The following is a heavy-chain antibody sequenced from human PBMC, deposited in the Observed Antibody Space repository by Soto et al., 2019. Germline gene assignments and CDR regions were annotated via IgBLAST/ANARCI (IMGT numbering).Heavy chain of an antibody. Sequence: QVQLVESGGGVVQPGRSLRLSCAASGFTFSSYAMHWVRQAPGKGLEWVAVISYDGSNKYYADSVKGRFTISRDNSKNTLYLQMNSLRAEDTAVYYCARDGWLQSHNDAFDIWGQGTMVTVSS. J-gene: IGHJ3*02. D-gene: IGHD5-12*01. CDR3: ARDGWLQSHNDAFDI. CDR1: GFTFSSYA. V-gene: IGHV3-30-3*01. CDR2: ISYDGSNK.